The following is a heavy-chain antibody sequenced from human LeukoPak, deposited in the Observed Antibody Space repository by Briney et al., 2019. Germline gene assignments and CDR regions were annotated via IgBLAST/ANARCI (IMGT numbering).Heavy chain of an antibody. Sequence: ASVKVSCKASGYTFTGYDMHWVRQAPGQGLEWMGWINPNSGGTNYAQKFQGRVTMTRDTSISTAYMELSRLRSDDTAVYYCARDHRDGYNLYFWDYWGQGTLVTVSS. CDR2: INPNSGGT. CDR1: GYTFTGYD. D-gene: IGHD5-24*01. J-gene: IGHJ4*02. CDR3: ARDHRDGYNLYFWDY. V-gene: IGHV1-2*02.